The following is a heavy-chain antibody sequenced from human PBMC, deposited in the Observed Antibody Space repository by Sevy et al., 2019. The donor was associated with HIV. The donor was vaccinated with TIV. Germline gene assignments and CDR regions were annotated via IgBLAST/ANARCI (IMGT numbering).Heavy chain of an antibody. J-gene: IGHJ4*02. CDR1: GFTFSKYS. CDR3: AREGCTKPHDY. CDR2: LSLGCGEI. Sequence: GGSLRLSCAASGFTFSKYSMSWVRQPPGKGLEWVSTLSLGCGEINYADSVKGRFTISRDNSKSSVYLQMNNLRPEDTAVYCCAREGCTKPHDYWGQGTLVTVSS. D-gene: IGHD2-8*01. V-gene: IGHV3-23*01.